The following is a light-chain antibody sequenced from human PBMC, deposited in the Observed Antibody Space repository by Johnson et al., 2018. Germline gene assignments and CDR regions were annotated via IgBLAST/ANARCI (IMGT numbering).Light chain of an antibody. CDR2: ENN. CDR1: SSNIGNNY. Sequence: QSVLTQPPSVSAAPGQKVTISCSGSSSNIGNNYVSWYQQLQGTAPKLLIYENNKRPSGIPDRFSGSKSGTSATLGITGLQTGDEADYDCGTWDSRLSAGNGFGTGTKVTVL. J-gene: IGLJ1*01. V-gene: IGLV1-51*02. CDR3: GTWDSRLSAGNG.